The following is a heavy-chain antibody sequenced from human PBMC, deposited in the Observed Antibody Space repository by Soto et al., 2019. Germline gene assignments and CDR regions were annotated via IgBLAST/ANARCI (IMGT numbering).Heavy chain of an antibody. CDR3: ARVPTIFGVGYYGMDV. Sequence: LRLSCPASGFSFSDYYMSWIRQAPGKGLEWVSYISSTASSLYYADSVKGRFTISRDNAKNSLYLQMNSLRAGDTAVYYCARVPTIFGVGYYGMDVWGQGTTVTVSS. J-gene: IGHJ6*02. D-gene: IGHD3-3*01. CDR2: ISSTASSL. CDR1: GFSFSDYY. V-gene: IGHV3-11*01.